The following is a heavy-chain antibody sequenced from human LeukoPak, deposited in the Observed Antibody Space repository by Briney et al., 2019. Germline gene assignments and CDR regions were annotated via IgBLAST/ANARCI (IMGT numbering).Heavy chain of an antibody. V-gene: IGHV1-69*05. CDR3: ARDRPDYYDSSGYRLAY. Sequence: SVKVSCKASGGTFSSYAISWVRQAPGQGLEWMGRIIPIFGTANYAQKFRGRVTITTDESTSTAYMELSSLRSEDTAVYYCARDRPDYYDSSGYRLAYWGQGTLVTVSS. J-gene: IGHJ4*02. CDR1: GGTFSSYA. D-gene: IGHD3-22*01. CDR2: IIPIFGTA.